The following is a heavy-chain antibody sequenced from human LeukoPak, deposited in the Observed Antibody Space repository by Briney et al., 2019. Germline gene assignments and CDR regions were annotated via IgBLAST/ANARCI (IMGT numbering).Heavy chain of an antibody. Sequence: GGSLRLSCAASGFTFSTHGMSWVRQAPGKGLEWVSGISGDGGGDGGSTYYADSVKGRFTISRDNAKNSLYLQMNSLRAEDTAVYYCARIPDGSGSYYRSDYWGQGTLVTVSS. D-gene: IGHD3-10*01. CDR3: ARIPDGSGSYYRSDY. V-gene: IGHV3-21*01. J-gene: IGHJ4*02. CDR2: ISGDGGGDGGST. CDR1: GFTFSTHG.